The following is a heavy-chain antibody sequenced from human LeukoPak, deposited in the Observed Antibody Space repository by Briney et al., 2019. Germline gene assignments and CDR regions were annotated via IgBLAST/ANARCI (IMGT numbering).Heavy chain of an antibody. CDR2: IHSADSNT. V-gene: IGHV5-51*01. CDR3: AGARHGDYRWDY. D-gene: IGHD4-17*01. CDR1: GYSFTNYW. Sequence: TGESLKISCKDSGYSFTNYWIGWVRQMPGKGLEWMGIIHSADSNTKYSPSFQGQVTISADKSISTAYLQWSGLKASDTAMCYCAGARHGDYRWDYWGQGTLVTVSS. J-gene: IGHJ4*02.